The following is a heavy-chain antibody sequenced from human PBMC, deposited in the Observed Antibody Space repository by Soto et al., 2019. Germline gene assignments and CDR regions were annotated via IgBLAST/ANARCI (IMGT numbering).Heavy chain of an antibody. J-gene: IGHJ3*01. D-gene: IGHD3-3*01. Sequence: CLRLSRAEYGSTFSTCTQNWVRQAPGKGLEWVSSISTGGDSTYYEDSVRRQFTISRDNARASLFLQMESLRADDTAMYYCTRDGVPLWGQGTMVTISS. CDR1: GSTFSTCT. V-gene: IGHV3-21*01. CDR2: ISTGGDST. CDR3: TRDGVPL.